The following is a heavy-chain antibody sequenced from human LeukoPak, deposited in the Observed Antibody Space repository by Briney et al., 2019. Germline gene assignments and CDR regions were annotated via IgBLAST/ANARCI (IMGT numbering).Heavy chain of an antibody. CDR1: GFTVSSNY. CDR2: ISSSSSYI. Sequence: GGSLRLSCAASGFTVSSNYMSWVRQAPGKGLEWVSSISSSSSYIYYADSVKGRFTISRDNAKNSLYLQMNSLRAEDTAVYYCARDSSSWYPQGYYYMDVWGKGTTVTISS. J-gene: IGHJ6*03. CDR3: ARDSSSWYPQGYYYMDV. D-gene: IGHD6-13*01. V-gene: IGHV3-21*01.